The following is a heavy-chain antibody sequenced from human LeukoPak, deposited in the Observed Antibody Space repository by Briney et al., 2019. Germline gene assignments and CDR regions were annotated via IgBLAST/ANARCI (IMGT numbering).Heavy chain of an antibody. CDR1: GGSISSYY. CDR2: IYTSGST. J-gene: IGHJ6*03. D-gene: IGHD3-10*02. V-gene: IGHV4-4*07. Sequence: SETLSLTCTVSGGSISSYYWSWIRQPAGKGLEWIGRIYTSGSTNYNPSLKSRVTMSVGTSKNQFSLKLSSVTAADTAVYYCAGNYYVYYYYMDVWGKGTTVTVSS. CDR3: AGNYYVYYYYMDV.